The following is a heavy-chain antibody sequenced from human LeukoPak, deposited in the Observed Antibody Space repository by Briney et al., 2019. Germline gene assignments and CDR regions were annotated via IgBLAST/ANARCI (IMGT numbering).Heavy chain of an antibody. Sequence: GGSLRLSCAASGFTFSNAWMSWVRQAPGKGLEWVGRIKSKTDGGTTDYAAPVKGRFTISRDDSKNTLYLQMNSLKNEDTAVYYCTTDTLGYCSSTSCYGSYYYYYYGVDVWGKGTTATVSS. CDR3: TTDTLGYCSSTSCYGSYYYYYYGVDV. CDR2: IKSKTDGGTT. D-gene: IGHD2-2*01. V-gene: IGHV3-15*01. CDR1: GFTFSNAW. J-gene: IGHJ6*04.